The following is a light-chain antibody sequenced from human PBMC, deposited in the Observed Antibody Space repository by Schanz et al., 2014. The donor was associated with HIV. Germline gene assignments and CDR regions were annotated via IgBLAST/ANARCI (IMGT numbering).Light chain of an antibody. V-gene: IGKV3-20*01. J-gene: IGKJ2*01. CDR3: QHFDTSPPRYT. Sequence: EIVLTQSPGTLSLSPGERATLSCRASQSITSSYLAWYQQNPGQAPRLLIYGAFNRATGIPDRFSASGSGTDFTLTISSLEPEDFAVYYCQHFDTSPPRYTFGKGTKLEIK. CDR1: QSITSSY. CDR2: GAF.